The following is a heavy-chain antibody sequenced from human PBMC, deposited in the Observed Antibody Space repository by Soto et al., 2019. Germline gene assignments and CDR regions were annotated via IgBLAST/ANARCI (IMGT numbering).Heavy chain of an antibody. CDR2: ISAYNGNT. Sequence: QVQLVQSGAEVKKPGASVKVSCKPSGYTFTSYGITWVRQAPEQGLEWMGWISAYNGNTNYAQKFQGRVTMTTDTSTSTAYMELRSLGSDDTAVYYCASGWFGEFVYQFDYWGRGTLVTVSS. CDR3: ASGWFGEFVYQFDY. D-gene: IGHD3-10*01. J-gene: IGHJ4*02. V-gene: IGHV1-18*01. CDR1: GYTFTSYG.